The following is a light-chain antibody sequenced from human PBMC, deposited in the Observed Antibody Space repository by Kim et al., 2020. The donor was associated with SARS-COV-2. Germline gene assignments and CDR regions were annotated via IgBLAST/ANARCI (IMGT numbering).Light chain of an antibody. CDR3: QQSYNTPYT. CDR2: STS. Sequence: ASVGDRVNITCRASQSIGNSYLNWYVQKPGKAPNLLIYSTSSLESGVPSRFSGSGSGTDFTLTITSLQVEDFATYYCQQSYNTPYTFGQGTKLEI. CDR1: QSIGNSY. V-gene: IGKV1-39*01. J-gene: IGKJ2*01.